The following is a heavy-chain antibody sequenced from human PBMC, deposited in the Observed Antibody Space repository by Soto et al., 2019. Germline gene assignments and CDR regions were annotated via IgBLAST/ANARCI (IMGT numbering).Heavy chain of an antibody. V-gene: IGHV3-23*01. CDR3: AKDGGTFTMVRGVISNYYYYYGMDV. D-gene: IGHD3-10*01. CDR2: ISGSGGST. CDR1: GFTFSSYA. J-gene: IGHJ6*02. Sequence: PGGSLRLSCAASGFTFSSYAVSWVRQAPGKGLEWVSAISGSGGSTYYADSVKGRFTISRDNSKNTLYLQMNSLRAEDTAVYYCAKDGGTFTMVRGVISNYYYYYGMDVWGQGTTVTVSS.